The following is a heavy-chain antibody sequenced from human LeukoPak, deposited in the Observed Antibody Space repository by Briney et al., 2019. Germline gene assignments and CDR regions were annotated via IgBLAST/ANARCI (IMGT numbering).Heavy chain of an antibody. D-gene: IGHD4-23*01. CDR1: GGSISSGDYC. CDR2: IYHSGST. J-gene: IGHJ3*02. Sequence: PSQTLSLTCTVSGGSISSGDYCWSWIRQPPGKGLEWIGHIYHSGSTYYNPSLKSRVTISVDTSKNQFSLKLSSVTAADTAVYYCARERFGGNSGAFDIWGQGTMVTVSS. CDR3: ARERFGGNSGAFDI. V-gene: IGHV4-30-4*01.